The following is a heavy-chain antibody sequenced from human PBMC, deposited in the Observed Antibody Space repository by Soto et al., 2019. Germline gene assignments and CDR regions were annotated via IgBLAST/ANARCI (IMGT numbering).Heavy chain of an antibody. CDR1: GGSISSSNW. D-gene: IGHD3-3*01. CDR3: AREWGTWTGYYFDY. V-gene: IGHV4-4*02. Sequence: QVQLQESGPGLVKPSGTLSLTCAVSGGSISSSNWWSWVRQPPGKGLEWIGEIYHSGSTNYNPSLKSRVTISVDTSKIQFALKLSPVTAADTGVYYCAREWGTWTGYYFDYWGQGTLVTVSS. CDR2: IYHSGST. J-gene: IGHJ4*02.